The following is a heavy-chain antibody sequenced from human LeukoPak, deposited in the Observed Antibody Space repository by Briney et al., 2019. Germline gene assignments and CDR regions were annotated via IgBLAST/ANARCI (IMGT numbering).Heavy chain of an antibody. V-gene: IGHV3-30*18. J-gene: IGHJ4*02. Sequence: GGSLRLSCAASGFTFSNYGMHWVRQAPGKGLEWVAVISYDGTKYYADSVKGRFTISRDNSKNTLYLQMNRLRAEDTAVYYCAKDLTGYSALADDWGQGTLVTVSS. CDR3: AKDLTGYSALADD. CDR1: GFTFSNYG. CDR2: ISYDGTK. D-gene: IGHD3-9*01.